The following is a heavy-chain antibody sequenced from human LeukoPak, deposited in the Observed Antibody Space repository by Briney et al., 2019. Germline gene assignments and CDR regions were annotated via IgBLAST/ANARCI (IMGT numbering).Heavy chain of an antibody. D-gene: IGHD4-17*01. V-gene: IGHV1-2*02. CDR2: INPNSGGT. Sequence: ASVKVSCKASGYTFTGYYMHWVRHAPGQGLEWMGWINPNSGGTNYARKFQGRVTMTRDTSISTAYMELSRLRSDDTAVYYCARAPTVTTGDYWGQGTLVTVSS. CDR1: GYTFTGYY. CDR3: ARAPTVTTGDY. J-gene: IGHJ4*02.